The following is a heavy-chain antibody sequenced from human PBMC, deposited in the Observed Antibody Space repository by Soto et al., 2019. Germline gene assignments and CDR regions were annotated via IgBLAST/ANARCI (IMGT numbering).Heavy chain of an antibody. CDR3: AKPLAVEMATIYGMDV. CDR2: ISGSGGST. D-gene: IGHD5-12*01. Sequence: PGGSLGLSCAASGFTFGSYAMSWVRQAPGKGLEWVSAISGSGGSTYYADSVKGRFTISRDNSKNTLYLQMNSLRAEDTAVYYCAKPLAVEMATIYGMDVWGQGTTVTVSS. V-gene: IGHV3-23*01. J-gene: IGHJ6*02. CDR1: GFTFGSYA.